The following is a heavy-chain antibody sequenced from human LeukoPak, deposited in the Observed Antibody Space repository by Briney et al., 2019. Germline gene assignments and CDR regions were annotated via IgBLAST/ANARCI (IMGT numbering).Heavy chain of an antibody. J-gene: IGHJ5*02. CDR3: ARGSIAAAGRWFDP. V-gene: IGHV6-1*01. CDR2: TYYRSKLYN. Sequence: SQTLSLTCAISGDSFSSNSAAWDWLRQSPSRGLEWLGRTYYRSKLYNDYAVAVKSRITITPDTSKNQFSLQLNSVTPEDTAVYYCARGSIAAAGRWFDPWGQGTLVTVSS. D-gene: IGHD6-13*01. CDR1: GDSFSSNSAA.